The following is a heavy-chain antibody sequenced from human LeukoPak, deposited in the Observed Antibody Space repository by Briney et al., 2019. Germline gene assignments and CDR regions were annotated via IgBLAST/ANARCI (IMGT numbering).Heavy chain of an antibody. CDR1: GYTFTSYG. CDR3: ASGMELERRIVDY. J-gene: IGHJ4*02. V-gene: IGHV1-18*01. Sequence: GASVKVSCKASGYTFTSYGISWVRQAPGQGLEWMGWISAYNGNTNYAQKFQGRVTMTRDTSISTAYMELSRLRSDDTAVYYCASGMELERRIVDYWGQGTLVTVSS. D-gene: IGHD1-1*01. CDR2: ISAYNGNT.